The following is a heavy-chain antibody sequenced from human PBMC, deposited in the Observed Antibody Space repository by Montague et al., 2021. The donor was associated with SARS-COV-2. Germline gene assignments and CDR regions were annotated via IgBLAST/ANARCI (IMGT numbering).Heavy chain of an antibody. CDR2: IYYSGST. CDR1: GGSISSSSYY. CDR3: ARQRRGGLVSTPRFFDY. D-gene: IGHD6-19*01. J-gene: IGHJ4*02. V-gene: IGHV4-39*01. Sequence: SETLSLTCTVSGGSISSSSYYWGWIRQPPGKGLEWIGSIYYSGSTYYNPSLKSRVTISVDTSKNQFSLKLSSVTAAATAVYYCARQRRGGLVSTPRFFDYWSQGAMVAVCS.